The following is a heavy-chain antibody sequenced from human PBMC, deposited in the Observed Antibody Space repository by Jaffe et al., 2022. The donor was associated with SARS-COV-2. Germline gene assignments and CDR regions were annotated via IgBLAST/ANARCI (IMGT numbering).Heavy chain of an antibody. Sequence: QLQLQESGPGLVKPSETLSLTCTVSGDSISSSYWYWGWIRQPPGKGLEWITTINNSWKTYYNPALKSRVTISVDTSQNQFSLTLSPVIAADTAVYYCARQSSGLGSFHDYWGQGIMVTISS. V-gene: IGHV4-39*01. J-gene: IGHJ4*02. CDR2: INNSWKT. CDR1: GDSISSSYWY. CDR3: ARQSSGLGSFHDY. D-gene: IGHD3-10*01.